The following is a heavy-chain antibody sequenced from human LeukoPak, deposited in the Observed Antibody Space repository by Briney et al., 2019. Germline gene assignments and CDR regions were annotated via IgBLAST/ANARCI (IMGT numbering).Heavy chain of an antibody. V-gene: IGHV3-7*01. J-gene: IGHJ6*03. CDR3: ARDSLWFGSQRYYSYMDV. CDR1: GFTFSRYW. CDR2: IKEDGSER. Sequence: GGSLRLSCAASGFTFSRYWMTWVRQAPGKGLEWVATIKEDGSERNHVDSVKGRFTISRDNAKNSLYPQMNSLRVEDTAVYYCARDSLWFGSQRYYSYMDVWGKGTTVTVSS. D-gene: IGHD3-10*01.